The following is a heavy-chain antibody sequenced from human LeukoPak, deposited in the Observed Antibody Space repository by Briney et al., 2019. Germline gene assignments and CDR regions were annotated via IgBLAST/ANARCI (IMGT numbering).Heavy chain of an antibody. CDR3: AGPGYRGDSGYDYRNWFDP. CDR1: GATFSSYA. V-gene: IGHV1-69*04. Sequence: SVKLSCKASGATFSSYATSWVRQAPGHGLEWMGRIMPFHGIANYAQKCQGRVTITANKSTSTAYMELSSLRSEDTAVYYCAGPGYRGDSGYDYRNWFDPWGQGTLVTVSS. CDR2: IMPFHGIA. D-gene: IGHD5-12*01. J-gene: IGHJ5*02.